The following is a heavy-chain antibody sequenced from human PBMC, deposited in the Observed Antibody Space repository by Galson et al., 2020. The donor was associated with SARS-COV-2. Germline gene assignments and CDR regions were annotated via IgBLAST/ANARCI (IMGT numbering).Heavy chain of an antibody. D-gene: IGHD6-19*01. CDR3: ARHLPIAVAGIDY. V-gene: IGHV5-10-1*01. J-gene: IGHJ4*02. Sequence: GESLKISCKGSGYSFTSYWVNWVRQMPGKGLEWMGRIDPSDSYNNYSPSFQGHVTISADKSISTAYLQWNSLKASDTAMYYCARHLPIAVAGIDYWGQGTLVTVSS. CDR1: GYSFTSYW. CDR2: IDPSDSYN.